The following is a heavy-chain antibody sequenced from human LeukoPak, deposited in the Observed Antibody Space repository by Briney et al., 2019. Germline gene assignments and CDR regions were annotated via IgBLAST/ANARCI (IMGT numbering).Heavy chain of an antibody. V-gene: IGHV3-13*01. D-gene: IGHD2-15*01. CDR3: ARGIGHCSGGRCYSGYDAFDI. J-gene: IGHJ3*02. CDR2: IGTAADT. CDR1: GFTFSRYD. Sequence: GGSLRLSCAASGFTFSRYDMPWVRQAPGKGLEWVSAIGTAADTYYPVSVKGRFTVSRENARNSLSLQMNSLRAGDTAFYYCARGIGHCSGGRCYSGYDAFDIWGQGIMVTVSS.